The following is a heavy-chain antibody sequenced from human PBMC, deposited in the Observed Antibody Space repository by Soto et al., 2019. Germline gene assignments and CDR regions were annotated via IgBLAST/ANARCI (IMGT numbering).Heavy chain of an antibody. D-gene: IGHD3-22*01. Sequence: QAQLVQSGPEVKKPGASVKVSCKASGYRFTSYGISWVRQAPGQGLEWLGWISAYDDNTKYAQTLQGRVSMSTDTSTNTAYMELRSLRSDDTAMYYCARGGYFDSSGSRNYPYYGMNVWGQGTTVTVSS. CDR2: ISAYDDNT. CDR3: ARGGYFDSSGSRNYPYYGMNV. CDR1: GYRFTSYG. V-gene: IGHV1-18*01. J-gene: IGHJ6*02.